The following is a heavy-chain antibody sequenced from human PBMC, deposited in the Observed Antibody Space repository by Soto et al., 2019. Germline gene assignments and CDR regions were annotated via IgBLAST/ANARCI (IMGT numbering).Heavy chain of an antibody. J-gene: IGHJ3*02. D-gene: IGHD1-26*01. CDR1: GCTFTSYY. V-gene: IGHV1-46*01. CDR3: ARLEWELDDAFDI. Sequence: ASVKVSCKASGCTFTSYYMHWVRQAPGQGLEWMGIINPSGGSTSYAQKFQGRVTMTRDTSTSTVYMELSSLRSEDTAVYYCARLEWELDDAFDIWGQGTMVTVSS. CDR2: INPSGGST.